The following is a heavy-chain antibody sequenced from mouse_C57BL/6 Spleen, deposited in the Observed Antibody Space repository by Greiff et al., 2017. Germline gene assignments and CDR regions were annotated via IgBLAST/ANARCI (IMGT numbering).Heavy chain of an antibody. Sequence: QVQLQQSGPELVKPGASVKISCKASGYAFSSSWMNWVKQRPGKGLEWIGRIYPGDGDTNYNGKFKGKATLTADKSSSTAYMQLSSLTSEDSAVYFCAREGASYLGYAMDYWGQGTSVTVSS. V-gene: IGHV1-82*01. CDR3: AREGASYLGYAMDY. CDR2: IYPGDGDT. J-gene: IGHJ4*01. CDR1: GYAFSSSW. D-gene: IGHD6-1*01.